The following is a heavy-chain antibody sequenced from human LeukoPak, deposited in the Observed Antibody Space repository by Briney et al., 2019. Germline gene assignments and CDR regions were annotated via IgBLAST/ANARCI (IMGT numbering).Heavy chain of an antibody. Sequence: PGGSLRLSCAASGFTFSSYAMSWVRQAPGKGLEWVSAISGSGGSTYYADSVKGRFTISRDNSKNTLYLQMNSLRAEDTAVYYCARRQIECAEGSCYLGPVYFQHWGQGTLVTVSS. D-gene: IGHD2-15*01. J-gene: IGHJ1*01. CDR2: ISGSGGST. V-gene: IGHV3-23*01. CDR3: ARRQIECAEGSCYLGPVYFQH. CDR1: GFTFSSYA.